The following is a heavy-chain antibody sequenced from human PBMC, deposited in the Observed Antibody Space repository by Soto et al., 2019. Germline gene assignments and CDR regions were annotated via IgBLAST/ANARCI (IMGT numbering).Heavy chain of an antibody. Sequence: QVRLQESGPGLVKPSETLSLTCTVSGVSVSSTNYYWTWIRQPPGNGLEWMGAISYGGSTNYNPSLQTRVTRSGYKSTNPFSLKLSSVTTAATAVYYCARETRRGTTSYDVWSGYYGDYWGQGTLVTVPS. V-gene: IGHV4-61*01. D-gene: IGHD3-3*01. CDR3: ARETRRGTTSYDVWSGYYGDY. CDR1: GVSVSSTNYY. J-gene: IGHJ4*02. CDR2: ISYGGST.